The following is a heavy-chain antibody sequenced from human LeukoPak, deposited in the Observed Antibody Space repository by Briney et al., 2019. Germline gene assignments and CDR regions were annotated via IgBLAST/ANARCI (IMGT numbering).Heavy chain of an antibody. D-gene: IGHD3-22*01. CDR2: ISAYDGNT. V-gene: IGHV1-18*01. Sequence: GASVKVSCKASGYTFTSYGISWARQAPGQGLEWMGWISAYDGNTNYAQKLQGRVTMTTDTSTSTAYMELRSLRSDDTAVYYCARDRITMIVVAPPAFDIWGQGTMVTVSS. CDR3: ARDRITMIVVAPPAFDI. J-gene: IGHJ3*02. CDR1: GYTFTSYG.